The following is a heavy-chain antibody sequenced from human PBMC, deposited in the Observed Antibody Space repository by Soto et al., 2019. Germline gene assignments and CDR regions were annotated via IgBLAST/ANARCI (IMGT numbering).Heavy chain of an antibody. D-gene: IGHD3-22*01. CDR3: ARDIRRRTYYFDSSAYSLNYYFYPMDV. CDR1: GFTFSSYA. CDR2: ISYDGSNK. V-gene: IGHV3-30-3*01. J-gene: IGHJ6*02. Sequence: TGGSLRLSCAASGFTFSSYALHWVRQAPGKGLEWVAVISYDGSNKYYPESVKGRFTISRDNSKNTLYMQMNSLRAEDTAVYYCARDIRRRTYYFDSSAYSLNYYFYPMDVWGQGTTVTVSS.